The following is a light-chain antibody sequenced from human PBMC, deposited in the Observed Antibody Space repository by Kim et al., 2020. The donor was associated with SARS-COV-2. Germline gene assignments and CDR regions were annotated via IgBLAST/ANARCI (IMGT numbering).Light chain of an antibody. CDR3: HQYDNYPWT. Sequence: DIQMTQSPSTLSASVGDRVTITCRASQSISSWLAWYQQKSGKAPNLLIYQASTLQSGVPSRFSGSRSGTEFTLTISSLQPDDFATYYCHQYDNYPWTFGQGTKVDIK. CDR1: QSISSW. CDR2: QAS. J-gene: IGKJ1*01. V-gene: IGKV1-5*03.